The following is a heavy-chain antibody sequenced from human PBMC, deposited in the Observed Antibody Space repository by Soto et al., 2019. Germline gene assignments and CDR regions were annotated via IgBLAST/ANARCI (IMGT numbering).Heavy chain of an antibody. Sequence: PGESLKISCKGSGYRFNNYWIGWVRQLPGKGLEWMGIIYPGDSDTRYSPSFQGQVTISADKSISTAYLQWSSLKASDTAMYYCARHLNGTKNTIFGVVIISDYVMDVWGQGTTVTVYS. CDR3: ARHLNGTKNTIFGVVIISDYVMDV. CDR2: IYPGDSDT. V-gene: IGHV5-51*01. CDR1: GYRFNNYW. D-gene: IGHD3-3*01. J-gene: IGHJ6*02.